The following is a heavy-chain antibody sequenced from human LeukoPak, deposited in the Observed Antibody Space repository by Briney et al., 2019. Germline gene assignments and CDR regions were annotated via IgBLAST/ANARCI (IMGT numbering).Heavy chain of an antibody. J-gene: IGHJ4*02. Sequence: GGSLRLSCAASGFTFSDYYMSWIRQAPGKGLEWLSYISSSGSTIYYADSVKGRFTISRDNAKNSLYLQMNSLRAEDTAVYYCARDRLYATGSYYNYWGQGTLVTVSS. D-gene: IGHD3-10*01. CDR2: ISSSGSTI. CDR1: GFTFSDYY. CDR3: ARDRLYATGSYYNY. V-gene: IGHV3-11*04.